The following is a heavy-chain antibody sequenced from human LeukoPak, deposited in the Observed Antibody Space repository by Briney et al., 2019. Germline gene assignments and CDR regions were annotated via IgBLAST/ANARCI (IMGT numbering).Heavy chain of an antibody. CDR1: GGSISSGDYY. J-gene: IGHJ4*02. CDR3: AREANYDFWSIGTY. V-gene: IGHV4-30-4*08. Sequence: SQTLSLTCTVSGGSISSGDYYWSWIRQPPGKGLEWIGYIYYSGSTYYNPSLKSRVTISVDTSKNQFSLKLSSVTAADTAVYYCAREANYDFWSIGTYWGQGTLVTVSS. CDR2: IYYSGST. D-gene: IGHD3-3*01.